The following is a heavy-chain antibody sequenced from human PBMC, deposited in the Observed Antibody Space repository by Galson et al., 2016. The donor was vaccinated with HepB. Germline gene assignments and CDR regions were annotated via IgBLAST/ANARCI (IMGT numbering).Heavy chain of an antibody. CDR1: GLTFSSEN. J-gene: IGHJ5*01. Sequence: SLRLSCADSGLTFSSENMVWVRQAPGRRLEWVSYISSTSSPQFYADSVKGRFTISRDNAKNSLYLQMNGLRDDDTAVYYCARGLGSSWFAFWGQGTLVAVSS. D-gene: IGHD6-13*01. CDR3: ARGLGSSWFAF. CDR2: ISSTSSPQ. V-gene: IGHV3-48*02.